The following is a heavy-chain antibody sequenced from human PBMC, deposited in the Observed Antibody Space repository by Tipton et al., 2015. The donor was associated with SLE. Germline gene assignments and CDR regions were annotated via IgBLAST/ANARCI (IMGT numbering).Heavy chain of an antibody. D-gene: IGHD3-16*01. CDR2: ISYDGSNK. CDR3: ARPGGSERGAFDI. J-gene: IGHJ3*02. CDR1: GFTFSSYG. Sequence: SLRLSCAASGFTFSSYGMHWVRQAPGKGLEWVAVISYDGSNKYYADSVKGRFTISRDNSKNTLHLQMNSLRAEDTAVYYCARPGGSERGAFDIWGQGTMVTVSS. V-gene: IGHV3-30*03.